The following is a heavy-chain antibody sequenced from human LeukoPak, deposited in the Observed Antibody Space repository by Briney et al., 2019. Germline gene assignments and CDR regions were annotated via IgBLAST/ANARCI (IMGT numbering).Heavy chain of an antibody. Sequence: GGSLRLSCAASGFTVSSNYMTWVRQAPGKGLDWVSVIYGGGSTFYADSVKGRFTISRDSSKNTLFLQMNSLRAEDTAVYYCARAHFGLAPPDYWGQGTLVTVSS. CDR2: IYGGGST. CDR3: ARAHFGLAPPDY. J-gene: IGHJ4*02. V-gene: IGHV3-66*01. D-gene: IGHD3/OR15-3a*01. CDR1: GFTVSSNY.